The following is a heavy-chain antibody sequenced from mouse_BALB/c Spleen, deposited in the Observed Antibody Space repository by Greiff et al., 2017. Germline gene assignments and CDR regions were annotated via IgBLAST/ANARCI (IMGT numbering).Heavy chain of an antibody. V-gene: IGHV1S135*01. CDR1: GYAFTSYN. Sequence: EVKLQQSGPELVKPGASVKVSCKASGYAFTSYNMYWVKQSHGKSLEWIGYIDPYNGGTSYNQKFKGKATLTVDKSSSTAYMHLNSLTSEDSAVYYCARNSYYGSSSYYFDYWGQGTTLTVSS. J-gene: IGHJ2*01. D-gene: IGHD1-1*01. CDR2: IDPYNGGT. CDR3: ARNSYYGSSSYYFDY.